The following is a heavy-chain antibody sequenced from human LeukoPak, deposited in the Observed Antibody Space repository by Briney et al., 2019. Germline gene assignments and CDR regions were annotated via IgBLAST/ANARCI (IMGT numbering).Heavy chain of an antibody. CDR2: INPNSGGT. J-gene: IGHJ4*02. CDR3: ARDLGYFWNYAHYFDY. Sequence: ASLKVSSTASGYTFTGYYMHWVRQAPGQGLEWMGWINPNSGGTNYAQKFQGRVTMTRHTSISTAYMERSRLRSDDTAVYYCARDLGYFWNYAHYFDYWGQGTLVTVSS. D-gene: IGHD1-7*01. V-gene: IGHV1-2*02. CDR1: GYTFTGYY.